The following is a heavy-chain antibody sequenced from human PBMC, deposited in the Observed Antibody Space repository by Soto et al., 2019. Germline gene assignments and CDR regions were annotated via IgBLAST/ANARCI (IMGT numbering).Heavy chain of an antibody. CDR1: GYTFTAYY. CDR2: INPNSGDT. Sequence: GASVKVSCKTSGYTFTAYYMHWVRQAPGQGLEWMGWINPNSGDTNYAQKFLGRVTMIRETSITTAHMELSSLRSDDTAVYYCARRGDRTLGYFDNWGQGALVTVS. D-gene: IGHD2-21*01. V-gene: IGHV1-2*02. J-gene: IGHJ4*02. CDR3: ARRGDRTLGYFDN.